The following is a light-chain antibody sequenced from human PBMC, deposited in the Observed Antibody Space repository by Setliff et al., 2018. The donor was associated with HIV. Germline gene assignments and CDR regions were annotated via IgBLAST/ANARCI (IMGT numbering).Light chain of an antibody. V-gene: IGLV1-44*01. CDR1: NSNIGSNT. Sequence: QSVLTQPPSASGTPGQRVTISCSGGNSNIGSNTVNWYQQLPGTASKLFIYSNDQRPSGVPDRFSGSKSGTSASLAISGLQSEDEANYYCAAWDDRLNGFYVFGTGTKVTVL. J-gene: IGLJ1*01. CDR2: SND. CDR3: AAWDDRLNGFYV.